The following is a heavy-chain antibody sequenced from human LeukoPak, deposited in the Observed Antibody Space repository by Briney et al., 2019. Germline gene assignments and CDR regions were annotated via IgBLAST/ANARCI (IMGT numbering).Heavy chain of an antibody. CDR1: GYTFTSYY. D-gene: IGHD3-22*01. Sequence: ASVKVSCKASGYTFTSYYMHWVRQAPGQGLEWMGIINPSGGSTSYAQKFQGRVTMTRDTSTSTVYMELSSLRSEDTAVYYCARAPTEYYYDSSGYLNAFDIWGQGTMVTVSS. V-gene: IGHV1-46*01. J-gene: IGHJ3*02. CDR3: ARAPTEYYYDSSGYLNAFDI. CDR2: INPSGGST.